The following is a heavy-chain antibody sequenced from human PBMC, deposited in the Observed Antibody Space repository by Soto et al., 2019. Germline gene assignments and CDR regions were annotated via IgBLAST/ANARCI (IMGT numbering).Heavy chain of an antibody. CDR2: ISYDGSNK. Sequence: QVQLVESGGGVVQPGRSLRLSCAASGFTFSSYAMLWVRQAPGKGLEWVAVISYDGSNKYYADSVKGRFTISRDNSKNTLFLQMNSLRTEDTAVYYCATILQTFQLDWGQGTLVTVSS. J-gene: IGHJ4*02. V-gene: IGHV3-30-3*01. D-gene: IGHD1-1*01. CDR1: GFTFSSYA. CDR3: ATILQTFQLD.